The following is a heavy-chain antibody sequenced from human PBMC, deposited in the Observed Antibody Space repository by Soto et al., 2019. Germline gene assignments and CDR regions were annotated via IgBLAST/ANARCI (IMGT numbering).Heavy chain of an antibody. Sequence: ASVKVSCKASGYTFTSYDINWVRQATGQGLEWMGWMNPNSGNTGYAQKFQGRVTMTRNTSISTAYMELSSLRSEDTAVYCCARVSGLIATYYYYYGMDVWGQGTTVTSP. CDR2: MNPNSGNT. D-gene: IGHD3-16*01. V-gene: IGHV1-8*01. CDR3: ARVSGLIATYYYYYGMDV. J-gene: IGHJ6*02. CDR1: GYTFTSYD.